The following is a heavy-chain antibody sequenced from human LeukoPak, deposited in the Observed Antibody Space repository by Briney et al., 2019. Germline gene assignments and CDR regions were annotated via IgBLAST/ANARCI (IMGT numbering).Heavy chain of an antibody. CDR3: ARDLEGYHYGSGNYPQ. Sequence: WASVKVSCKASGYTFTGYYIHWLRQAPGQGLEWMGFINPNSGGTNYAQKFQGRVTMTRDTSISTAYMELSSLTSDDTAVYYCARDLEGYHYGSGNYPQWGQGTLITVSS. V-gene: IGHV1-2*02. CDR1: GYTFTGYY. CDR2: INPNSGGT. J-gene: IGHJ4*02. D-gene: IGHD3-10*01.